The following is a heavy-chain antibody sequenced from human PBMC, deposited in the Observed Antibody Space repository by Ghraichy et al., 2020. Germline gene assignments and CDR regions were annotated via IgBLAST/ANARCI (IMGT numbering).Heavy chain of an antibody. Sequence: SETLSLTCTVSGGSISSSSYYWGWIRQPPGKGLEWIGSIYYSGSTYYNPSLKSRVTISVDTSKNQFSLKLSSVTAADTAVYYCARELVVAAGGNWFDPWGQGTLVTVSS. J-gene: IGHJ5*02. CDR1: GGSISSSSYY. CDR3: ARELVVAAGGNWFDP. D-gene: IGHD2-15*01. V-gene: IGHV4-39*02. CDR2: IYYSGST.